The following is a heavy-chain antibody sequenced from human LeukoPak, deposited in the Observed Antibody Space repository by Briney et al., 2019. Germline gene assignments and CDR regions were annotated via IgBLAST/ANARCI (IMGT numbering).Heavy chain of an antibody. Sequence: GGSLRLSCGASGFTFSSYAMNWVRQAPGKGLEWVSAISASGGSTYYADSVKGRFTISRDNSKNTLYLQMNSLRAEDTAVYYCAKLLNGYYYYGMDVWGQGTTVTVSS. CDR2: ISASGGST. V-gene: IGHV3-23*01. J-gene: IGHJ6*02. CDR3: AKLLNGYYYYGMDV. D-gene: IGHD3-16*01. CDR1: GFTFSSYA.